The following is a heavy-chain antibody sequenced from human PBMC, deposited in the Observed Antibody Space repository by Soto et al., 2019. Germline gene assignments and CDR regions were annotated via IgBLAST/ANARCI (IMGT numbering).Heavy chain of an antibody. CDR3: AKAGSPGFGESFFDY. D-gene: IGHD3-10*01. CDR1: GFTFSSCA. V-gene: IGHV3-23*01. J-gene: IGHJ4*02. CDR2: ISGSGGST. Sequence: GGSLILSWAASGFTFSSCAMSWVRQAPGKGLEWVSAISGSGGSTYYADSVKGRFTISRDNSKNTLYLQMNSLRAEDTAVYYCAKAGSPGFGESFFDYWGEGSLVTVSS.